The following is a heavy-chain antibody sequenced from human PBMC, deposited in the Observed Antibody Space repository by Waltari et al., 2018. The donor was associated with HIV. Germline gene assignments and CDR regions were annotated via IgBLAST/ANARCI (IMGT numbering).Heavy chain of an antibody. Sequence: QVHLVQSGAAVKEPGSSAKVSCQLSGDPPSDLPIPWVRQAPGKGLEWKGGFDPEDGETIHAQKFQDRVTMTEDTSTDTAYMELSSLTSEDTAVYFCATSGHGGPYYYYGLDVWGQGTTVTVSS. D-gene: IGHD5-12*01. CDR1: GDPPSDLP. J-gene: IGHJ6*02. CDR3: ATSGHGGPYYYYGLDV. V-gene: IGHV1-24*01. CDR2: FDPEDGET.